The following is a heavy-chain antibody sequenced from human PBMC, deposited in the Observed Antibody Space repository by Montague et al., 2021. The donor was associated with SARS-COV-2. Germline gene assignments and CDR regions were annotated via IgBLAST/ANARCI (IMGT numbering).Heavy chain of an antibody. CDR3: ARRGRKLLPVATTIGGFDI. V-gene: IGHV4-39*02. CDR1: GGSISSSNYD. Sequence: SETLSLTCTVSGGSISSSNYDWDWIRQPPGKGLEWIGSIYDSGSTYYNPSLKSRVTISVDTSKNHFSLKLSSVTAADTAVYYCARRGRKLLPVATTIGGFDIWGQGTMVTVPS. J-gene: IGHJ3*02. D-gene: IGHD5-12*01. CDR2: IYDSGST.